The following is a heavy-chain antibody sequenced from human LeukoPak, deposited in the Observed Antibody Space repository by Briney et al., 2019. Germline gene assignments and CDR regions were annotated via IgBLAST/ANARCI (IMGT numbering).Heavy chain of an antibody. CDR1: GGSISSSSYF. D-gene: IGHD7-27*01. CDR3: ARGLPGARIPYHFDS. CDR2: IYYTGST. Sequence: SETLSLTCTVSGGSISSSSYFWSWIRQHPGKGLEWIGYIYYTGSTTYNPSLQSRVTISVDTSKNHFSLRLNPVTAADTAVYFCARGLPGARIPYHFDSWGQGTLVAVSS. V-gene: IGHV4-31*03. J-gene: IGHJ4*02.